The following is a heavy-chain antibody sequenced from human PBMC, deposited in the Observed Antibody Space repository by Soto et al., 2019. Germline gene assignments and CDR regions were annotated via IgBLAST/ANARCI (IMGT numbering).Heavy chain of an antibody. D-gene: IGHD4-4*01. J-gene: IGHJ6*03. V-gene: IGHV4-59*01. CDR3: ARGATDYYYYHMDV. CDR2: IYYSGST. Sequence: QVQLQESGPGLVKPSETLSLTCTVSGGSISSYYWSWIRQPPGKGLEWIGYIYYSGSTNYNPSLKSRVTISVDTSKNQFSLKLSSVTAADTAVYYCARGATDYYYYHMDVWGKGTTVTVSS. CDR1: GGSISSYY.